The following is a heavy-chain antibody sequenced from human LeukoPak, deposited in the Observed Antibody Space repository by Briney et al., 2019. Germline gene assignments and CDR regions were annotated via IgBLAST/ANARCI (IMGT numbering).Heavy chain of an antibody. CDR2: INPNSGGT. CDR1: GYTFTGYY. V-gene: IGHV1-2*02. J-gene: IGHJ1*01. Sequence: ASVKVSCKASGYTFTGYYMHWVRQAPGQGLEWMGWINPNSGGTNYAQKFQGRVTMTRDTSISTAYMELSRLRSDDTAVYYCARRGSWYRFPAEYFQHWGQGTLVTVSS. D-gene: IGHD6-13*01. CDR3: ARRGSWYRFPAEYFQH.